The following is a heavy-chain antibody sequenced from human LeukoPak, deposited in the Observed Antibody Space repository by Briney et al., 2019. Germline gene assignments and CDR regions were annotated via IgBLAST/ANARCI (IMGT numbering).Heavy chain of an antibody. J-gene: IGHJ5*02. CDR3: ALDLTPFYDFWSSYYGT. D-gene: IGHD3-3*01. CDR1: GGSFSAYY. CDR2: INHSGSA. V-gene: IGHV4-34*01. Sequence: SETLSLTCALSGGSFSAYYWSWIRQTPGKGLEWIGEINHSGSANYNPSLRSRVAISVDTSKNQFSLEMSPVTAADTAVYYCALDLTPFYDFWSSYYGTWGQGTLVTVSS.